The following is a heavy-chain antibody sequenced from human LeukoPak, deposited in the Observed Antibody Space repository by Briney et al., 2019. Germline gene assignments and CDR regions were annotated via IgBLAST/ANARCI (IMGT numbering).Heavy chain of an antibody. D-gene: IGHD5-24*01. CDR3: ARSAVEMTTREGVDY. J-gene: IGHJ4*02. CDR2: SYYSGST. V-gene: IGHV4-59*12. Sequence: SETLSLTCSVSGVSITSDYWSWIRQPPGKGLEWIGYSYYSGSTNYNPSLKSRVTISVDTSKNQFSLKLSSVTAADTAVFYCARSAVEMTTREGVDYWGQGTLVTVSS. CDR1: GVSITSDY.